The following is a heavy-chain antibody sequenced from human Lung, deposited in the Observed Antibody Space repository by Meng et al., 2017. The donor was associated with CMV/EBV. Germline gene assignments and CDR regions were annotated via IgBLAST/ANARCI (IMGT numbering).Heavy chain of an antibody. V-gene: IGHV3-7*01. CDR3: ARGSGMWFDP. CDR2: INQDGGDK. Sequence: GGSLRLSCAASGFTFSGFWMSWVRQAPGKGLEWVANINQDGGDKYYVDSVTGRFTISRDNAKNLVYLQLNSLRVEDTAIYYCARGSGMWFDPWGQGPLVTVSS. CDR1: GFTFSGFW. J-gene: IGHJ5*02.